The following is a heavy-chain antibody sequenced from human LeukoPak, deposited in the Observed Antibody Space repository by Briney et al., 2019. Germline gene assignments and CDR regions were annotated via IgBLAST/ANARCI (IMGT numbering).Heavy chain of an antibody. CDR2: ISGDGVST. J-gene: IGHJ4*02. CDR3: AKESGKFDY. CDR1: GFTFSSYA. Sequence: GGSLRLSCAASGFTFSSYAMSWVRQAPGKGLEWVSLISGDGVSTFYADSVKGRFSISRDNSKNSLYLEMNSLRTEDAAMYYCAKESGKFDYWGQGTLVAVSS. V-gene: IGHV3-43*02.